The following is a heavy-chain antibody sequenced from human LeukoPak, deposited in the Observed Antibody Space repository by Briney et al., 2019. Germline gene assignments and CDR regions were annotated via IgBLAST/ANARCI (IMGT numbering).Heavy chain of an antibody. CDR1: GGSISSADYY. D-gene: IGHD4-23*01. Sequence: SQTLSLTCTVSGGSISSADYYWTWTRQPPGKGLEWIGYISHTGGTYYNSSLLSRVTISVDRSKNQFFLTLGSVTAADTAVYYCARKDYGGRPRGFDPWGQGTLVTVSS. J-gene: IGHJ5*02. CDR3: ARKDYGGRPRGFDP. V-gene: IGHV4-30-2*01. CDR2: ISHTGGT.